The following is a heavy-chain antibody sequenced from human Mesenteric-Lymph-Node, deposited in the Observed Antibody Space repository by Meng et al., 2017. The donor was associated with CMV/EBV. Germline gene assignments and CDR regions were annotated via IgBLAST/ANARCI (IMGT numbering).Heavy chain of an antibody. Sequence: GESLKISCAASGFTFSSDVMHWVRQAPGKGLVWVARISHDGTITSYVDSVKGRFTISRDNAKNTLYLQMNGLRAEDTAVYYCARDRNWIFDYWGRGTLVTVSS. CDR1: GFTFSSDV. D-gene: IGHD1-1*01. CDR3: ARDRNWIFDY. J-gene: IGHJ4*02. CDR2: ISHDGTIT. V-gene: IGHV3-74*01.